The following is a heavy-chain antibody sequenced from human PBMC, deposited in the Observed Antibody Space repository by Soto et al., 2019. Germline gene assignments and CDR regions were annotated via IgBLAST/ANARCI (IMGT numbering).Heavy chain of an antibody. V-gene: IGHV4-34*01. CDR1: GESFSVYY. CDR3: AREKHPWVAVPVRQLKSTGWFDS. Sequence: QVQLQQWGAGLLKPSETLSLTCGVYGESFSVYYWSWIRQPPGKGLEWIGEINHSGSTNYNPSLKRRVTISVDTSKNHLSLKLSSVTAADTAVYYCAREKHPWVAVPVRQLKSTGWFDSWGQGNLVTVSS. CDR2: INHSGST. J-gene: IGHJ5*01. D-gene: IGHD2-15*01.